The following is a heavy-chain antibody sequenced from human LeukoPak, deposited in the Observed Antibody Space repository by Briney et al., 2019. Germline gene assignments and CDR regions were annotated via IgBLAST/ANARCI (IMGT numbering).Heavy chain of an antibody. D-gene: IGHD2-8*01. CDR3: AAAKGYCSTGVCYPWVRPEY. CDR1: GDSIMNYY. Sequence: SETLSLTCTVSGDSIMNYYWTWIRQPPGKGLEWIGYIYYSGNTNYNPSHKSRVTISIDTSKNQFSLKLSSVTAADTAVYYCAAAKGYCSTGVCYPWVRPEYWGQGTLVTVSS. J-gene: IGHJ4*02. CDR2: IYYSGNT. V-gene: IGHV4-59*01.